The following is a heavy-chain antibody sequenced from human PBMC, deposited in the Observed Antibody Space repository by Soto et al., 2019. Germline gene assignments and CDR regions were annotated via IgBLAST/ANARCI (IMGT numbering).Heavy chain of an antibody. Sequence: QVQLVQSGAEVKKPGASVKVSCKASGYTFTTYDINWVRQAPGQGPEWMGWMNPYTGKAGYAQKFQGRVTMTRDNSISTAYMELSGLRSEDTAVYYCARRKERSGPNYFDYWGQGTLVTVSS. CDR2: MNPYTGKA. CDR3: ARRKERSGPNYFDY. V-gene: IGHV1-8*01. J-gene: IGHJ4*02. D-gene: IGHD6-25*01. CDR1: GYTFTTYD.